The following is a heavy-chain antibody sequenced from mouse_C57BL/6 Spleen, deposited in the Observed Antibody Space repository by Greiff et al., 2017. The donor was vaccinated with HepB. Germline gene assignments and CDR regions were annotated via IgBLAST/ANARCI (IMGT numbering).Heavy chain of an antibody. D-gene: IGHD2-1*01. Sequence: VKLMESGAELVRPGASVTLSCKASGYTFTDYEMHWVKQTPVHGLEWIGAIDPETGGTAYNQKFKGKAILTADKSSSTAYMELRSLTSEDSAVYYCTRGDYGNYYAWYFDVWGTGTTVTVSS. V-gene: IGHV1-15*01. CDR2: IDPETGGT. CDR1: GYTFTDYE. CDR3: TRGDYGNYYAWYFDV. J-gene: IGHJ1*03.